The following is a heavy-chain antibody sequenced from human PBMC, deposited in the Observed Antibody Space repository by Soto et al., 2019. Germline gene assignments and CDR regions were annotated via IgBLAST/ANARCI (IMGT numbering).Heavy chain of an antibody. Sequence: PGESLKISCNGSGDSFTSHWSNWVRQMPGKGLEWMGKIDPSDSYTSYSPSFQGHVTLSSEKSISTAYLQWRRLKASDTARYYFARRYCSSTSCFYRLDKCYFAYWGQGTLVSVSS. V-gene: IGHV5-10-1*01. CDR3: ARRYCSSTSCFYRLDKCYFAY. CDR2: IDPSDSYT. D-gene: IGHD2-2*01. J-gene: IGHJ4*02. CDR1: GDSFTSHW.